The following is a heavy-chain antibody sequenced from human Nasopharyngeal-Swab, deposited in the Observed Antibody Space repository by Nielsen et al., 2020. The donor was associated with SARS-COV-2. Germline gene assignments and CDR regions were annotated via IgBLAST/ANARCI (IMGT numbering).Heavy chain of an antibody. CDR3: ARDRIEITIFGVVYYGMDV. Sequence: SVKVSCKASGGTFSSYAISWVRQAPGQGLEWMGGIIPIFGTANYAQKFQGRVTITADKSTSTAYMELSSLRSEDTAVYYCARDRIEITIFGVVYYGMDVWGQGTLVTASS. CDR1: GGTFSSYA. CDR2: IIPIFGTA. V-gene: IGHV1-69*06. J-gene: IGHJ6*02. D-gene: IGHD3-3*01.